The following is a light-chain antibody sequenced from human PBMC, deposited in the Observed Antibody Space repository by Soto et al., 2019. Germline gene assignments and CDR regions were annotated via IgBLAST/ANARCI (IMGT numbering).Light chain of an antibody. V-gene: IGLV2-23*01. CDR3: CSYVTGTTHVI. CDR2: RGS. J-gene: IGLJ2*01. CDR1: TSDVGDDNL. Sequence: QSALTQPASVSGSPGQSITISCTGITSDVGDDNLVSWYQQYTGKVPKLIIYRGSNRPSGVSDRFSGSKSGNTASLAISGLQAEDEADYYCCSYVTGTTHVILCGGTKLTVL.